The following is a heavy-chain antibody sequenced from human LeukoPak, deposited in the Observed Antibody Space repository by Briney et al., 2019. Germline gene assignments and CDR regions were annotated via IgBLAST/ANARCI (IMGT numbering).Heavy chain of an antibody. V-gene: IGHV4-38-2*02. D-gene: IGHD6-13*01. CDR2: IYHTGYS. CDR1: NYSLKRGYY. Sequence: SETLSLTCSVSNYSLKRGYYWGWIRQPPGKGLEWIGNIYHTGYSYSNPSLESRVSLSVDTSKNQFSLKLSSVTAADTAVYYCARGGLRIAAEIDYWGQGTLVTVSS. J-gene: IGHJ4*02. CDR3: ARGGLRIAAEIDY.